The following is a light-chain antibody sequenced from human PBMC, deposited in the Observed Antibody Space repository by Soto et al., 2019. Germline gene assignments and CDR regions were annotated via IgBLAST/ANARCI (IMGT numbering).Light chain of an antibody. CDR1: QSISSW. V-gene: IGKV1-5*01. CDR2: GAS. Sequence: DIQMTQSPSTLSASVGVRVTITCRASQSISSWLAWYQQKPGKAPKLLIYGASSLESGVPSRFSGSGSGTEFTLTISSLQPDDFATYYCQQYNSYDMWSFGQGTKVELK. J-gene: IGKJ1*01. CDR3: QQYNSYDMWS.